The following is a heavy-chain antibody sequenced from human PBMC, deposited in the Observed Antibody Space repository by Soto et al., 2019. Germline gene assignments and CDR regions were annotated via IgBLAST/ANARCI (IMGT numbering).Heavy chain of an antibody. V-gene: IGHV1-69*06. J-gene: IGHJ6*02. D-gene: IGHD2-21*02. Sequence: SVKVSCKASGGTFSSYAISWVRQAPGQGPEWMGGIIPIFGTANYAQKFQGRVTITADKSTSTAYMELSSLRSEDTAVYYCAKAYCGGDCYPDVAPFYYYYGMDVWGQGTTVTVSS. CDR3: AKAYCGGDCYPDVAPFYYYYGMDV. CDR2: IIPIFGTA. CDR1: GGTFSSYA.